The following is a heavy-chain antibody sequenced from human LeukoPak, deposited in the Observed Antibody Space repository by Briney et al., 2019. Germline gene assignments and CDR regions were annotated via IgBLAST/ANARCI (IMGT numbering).Heavy chain of an antibody. D-gene: IGHD3-10*01. Sequence: PGGSLRLSCAASGFTFSDYSMSWIRQAPGKGLEWVSYISSSGSTIYYADSVKGRFTISRDNAKNSLYPQINSLRAEDTAVYYCARDYGSGHRWFDPWGQGTLVTVSS. CDR3: ARDYGSGHRWFDP. CDR1: GFTFSDYS. J-gene: IGHJ5*02. V-gene: IGHV3-11*01. CDR2: ISSSGSTI.